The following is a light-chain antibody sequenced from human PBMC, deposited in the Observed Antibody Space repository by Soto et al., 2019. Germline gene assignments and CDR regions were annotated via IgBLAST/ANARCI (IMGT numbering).Light chain of an antibody. CDR2: AAS. V-gene: IGKV3-20*01. CDR3: QQYGRSPWT. Sequence: EIVLTQSPGTLSLSPGERVTLSCRASQSVASNYLAWYQQKPGRAPRLLIYAASGRATGIPDRFSGSGSGTDFTLTISRLEPEDFAVYYCQQYGRSPWTFGQGTKVEIK. CDR1: QSVASNY. J-gene: IGKJ1*01.